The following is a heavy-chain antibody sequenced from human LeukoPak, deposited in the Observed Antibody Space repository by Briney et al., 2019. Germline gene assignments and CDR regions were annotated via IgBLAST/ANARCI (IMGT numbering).Heavy chain of an antibody. D-gene: IGHD1-26*01. J-gene: IGHJ4*02. Sequence: PGGSLRLSCAASGFTFDDYTMHWVRQAPGKGLEWVSLISWDGGSTYYADSVKGRFTISRDNSKNSLYLQMNSLRTEDTALYYCAKGHSGSYYPYYFDYWGQGTLVTVSS. CDR1: GFTFDDYT. CDR3: AKGHSGSYYPYYFDY. CDR2: ISWDGGST. V-gene: IGHV3-43*01.